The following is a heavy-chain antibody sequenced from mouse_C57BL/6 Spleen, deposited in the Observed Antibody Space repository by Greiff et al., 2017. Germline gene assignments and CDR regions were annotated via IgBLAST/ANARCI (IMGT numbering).Heavy chain of an antibody. CDR1: GYAFSSSW. Sequence: QVQLQQSGPELVKPGASVKISCKASGYAFSSSWMNWVKQRPGKGLEWIGRIYPGDGDTNYNGKFKGKATLTADKSSSTAYMQLSSLTSEDSAVYVCAYYYGSSYGYYAMDYWGQGTSVTVSS. CDR3: AYYYGSSYGYYAMDY. J-gene: IGHJ4*01. V-gene: IGHV1-82*01. D-gene: IGHD1-1*01. CDR2: IYPGDGDT.